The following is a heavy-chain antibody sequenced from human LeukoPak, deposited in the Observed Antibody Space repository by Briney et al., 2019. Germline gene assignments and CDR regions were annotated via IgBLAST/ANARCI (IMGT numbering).Heavy chain of an antibody. Sequence: GESLKISCKASGYTFTNYWIGWVRQMPGKGLEWMGIIYPGDSDTRYSPSFQGQVTISADKSISTAYLQWSSLKASDTAMYYCARLLYSCGYLPPDYWGQGTLVTVSS. J-gene: IGHJ4*02. CDR1: GYTFTNYW. CDR2: IYPGDSDT. CDR3: ARLLYSCGYLPPDY. D-gene: IGHD5-18*01. V-gene: IGHV5-51*01.